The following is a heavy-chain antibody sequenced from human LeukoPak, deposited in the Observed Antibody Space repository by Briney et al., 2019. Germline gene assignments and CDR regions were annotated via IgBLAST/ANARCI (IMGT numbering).Heavy chain of an antibody. J-gene: IGHJ3*02. V-gene: IGHV4-39*07. D-gene: IGHD3-22*01. CDR2: IYYSGST. CDR3: ARAYYDSSGYYYRGAPPIDAFDI. CDR1: GGSISSSSYY. Sequence: KPSETLSLTCTVSGGSISSSSYYWGWIRQPPGKGLEWIGSIYYSGSTYYNPSLKSRVTISVDTSKNQFSLKLSSVTAAVTAVYYCARAYYDSSGYYYRGAPPIDAFDIWGQGTTVTVSS.